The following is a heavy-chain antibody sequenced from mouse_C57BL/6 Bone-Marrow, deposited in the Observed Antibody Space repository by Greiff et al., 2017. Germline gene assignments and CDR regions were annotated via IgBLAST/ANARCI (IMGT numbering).Heavy chain of an antibody. CDR1: GFNIKDDY. V-gene: IGHV14-4*01. J-gene: IGHJ3*01. CDR3: TANWGAD. Sequence: VQLQQSGAELVRPGASVKLSCTASGFNIKDDYMHWVKQRPEQGLEWIGWIDPENGDTAYASKFQGKATITADTSSNTAYLQLSSLTSEDTAVYYCTANWGADWGQGTLVTVSA. CDR2: IDPENGDT. D-gene: IGHD4-1*01.